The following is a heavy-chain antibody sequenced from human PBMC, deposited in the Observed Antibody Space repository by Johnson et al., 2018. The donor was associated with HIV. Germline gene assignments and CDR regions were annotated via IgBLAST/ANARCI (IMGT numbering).Heavy chain of an antibody. D-gene: IGHD6-19*01. CDR1: AFTFRSYS. CDR3: ARVQWLILDAFDI. J-gene: IGHJ3*02. CDR2: ISNDGSNK. V-gene: IGHV3-30-3*01. Sequence: QVQLVESGGGVVQPGRSLRLSCAASAFTFRSYSMHWVRQAPGKGLEWVAVISNDGSNKYYAASVKGRFTISRDNSKNTLYLQMNSLRAEDTAVYYCARVQWLILDAFDIWGQGTMVTVSS.